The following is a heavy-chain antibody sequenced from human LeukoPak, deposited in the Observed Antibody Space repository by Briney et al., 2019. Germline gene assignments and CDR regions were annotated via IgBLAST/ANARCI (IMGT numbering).Heavy chain of an antibody. J-gene: IGHJ4*02. D-gene: IGHD3-10*01. CDR1: GFTFSPHY. CDR3: GDLGSAGTDH. CDR2: IRNKADGYTT. V-gene: IGHV3-72*01. Sequence: PGGSLRLSCAASGFTFSPHYMDWVRQSPGQGRECVGLIRNKADGYTTIYAASVKGRLTIYRDDSKNSVYLQMDSLKTEDTAVYYCGDLGSAGTDHWGQGTLVTVSS.